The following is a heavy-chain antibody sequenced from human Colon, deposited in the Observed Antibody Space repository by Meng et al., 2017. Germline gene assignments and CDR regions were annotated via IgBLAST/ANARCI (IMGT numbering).Heavy chain of an antibody. J-gene: IGHJ4*02. V-gene: IGHV4-39*01. D-gene: IGHD4-11*01. CDR1: SDSISSGSYY. CDR2: IYYSGST. Sequence: QLQLQESGPGLVKPSETLSPTSTAPSDSISSGSYYWGWFRQPPGQGLELIENIYYSGSTYYNPSLKSRVTISVDTSKNQFSLKLSSVTAADTAVYYCARHSHDFGNYPIDFWGQGTLVTVSS. CDR3: ARHSHDFGNYPIDF.